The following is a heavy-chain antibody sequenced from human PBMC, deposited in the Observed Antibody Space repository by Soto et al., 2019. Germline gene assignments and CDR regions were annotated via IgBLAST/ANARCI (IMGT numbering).Heavy chain of an antibody. CDR3: ARRMYHYSSGWTGYYYMDV. J-gene: IGHJ6*03. Sequence: SETLSLTCTVSGGSISSYYWSWIRQPPGKGLEWIGYIYYSGSTNYNPSPKIRVTISVDTSNNQFSLKLSSVTAADTAVYDCARRMYHYSSGWTGYYYMDVWGKGTTVTVSS. D-gene: IGHD6-19*01. CDR1: GGSISSYY. V-gene: IGHV4-59*08. CDR2: IYYSGST.